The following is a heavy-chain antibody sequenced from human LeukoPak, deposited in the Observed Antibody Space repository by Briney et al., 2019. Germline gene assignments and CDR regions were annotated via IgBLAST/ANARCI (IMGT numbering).Heavy chain of an antibody. CDR2: IYYSGST. D-gene: IGHD3-3*01. V-gene: IGHV4-59*01. Sequence: SETLSLTCTVSGGSISSYYWSWIRQPPGKGLEWIGYIYYSGSTNYNPSLKSRVTISVDTSKNQFSLKLSSATAADTAVYYCARGVFGVVIIGDYFALDYWGQGTLVTVSS. CDR3: ARGVFGVVIIGDYFALDY. CDR1: GGSISSYY. J-gene: IGHJ4*02.